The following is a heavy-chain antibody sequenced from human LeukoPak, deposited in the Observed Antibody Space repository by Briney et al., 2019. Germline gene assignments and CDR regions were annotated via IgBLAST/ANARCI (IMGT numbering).Heavy chain of an antibody. CDR3: ARAAADAFDI. J-gene: IGHJ3*02. CDR2: IYSGGST. D-gene: IGHD6-25*01. CDR1: GFTVSSNY. V-gene: IGHV3-53*01. Sequence: GGSLRLSCAASGFTVSSNYMSWVRQAPGKGLEWVSVIYSGGSTYYADAVKGRFTISRHNSKNTLYLQMNSLRAEDTGVYYCARAAADAFDIWGQGTMVTVSS.